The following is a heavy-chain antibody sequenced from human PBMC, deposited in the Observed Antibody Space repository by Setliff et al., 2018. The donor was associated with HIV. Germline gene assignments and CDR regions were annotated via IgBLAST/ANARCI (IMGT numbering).Heavy chain of an antibody. Sequence: PSETLSLTCTVSGGSISSGGYYWSCIRQHPGKGLEWIGYIYYSGSTYYNPSPKSLVTISVDTSKNQFSLKLISVTAADTAVYYCARLETYYYDSSGSTGWYFDLWGRGTLVTVSS. J-gene: IGHJ2*01. D-gene: IGHD3-22*01. CDR1: GGSISSGGYY. V-gene: IGHV4-31*01. CDR3: ARLETYYYDSSGSTGWYFDL. CDR2: IYYSGST.